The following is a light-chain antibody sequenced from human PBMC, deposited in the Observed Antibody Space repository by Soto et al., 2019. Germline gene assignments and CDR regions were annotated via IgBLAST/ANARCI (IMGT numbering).Light chain of an antibody. J-gene: IGKJ1*01. CDR2: GAS. Sequence: EIVMTQSPATLSVSPGERATLSCRASQSVSNNLAWYQQKPGQAPRLLIYGASTRATGIPARFSGSGSGTEFTLTISSLQCEDFAVYYCQQYNNWPPLTFGQVTKVEIK. CDR3: QQYNNWPPLT. V-gene: IGKV3-15*01. CDR1: QSVSNN.